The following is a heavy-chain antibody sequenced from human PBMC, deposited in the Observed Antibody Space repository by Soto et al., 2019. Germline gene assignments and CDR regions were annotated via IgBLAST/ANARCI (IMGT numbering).Heavy chain of an antibody. V-gene: IGHV3-23*01. CDR1: GFTFSSYA. Sequence: EVQLLESGGGLVQPGGSLRLSCAASGFTFSSYAMRWVRQAPGKGLEWVSAISGSGGSTYYADSVKGRFTISRDNSNNTLYLQMNRLRAEDTAVYYCARRGSGSYYDYWRQGTLVTVPS. CDR2: ISGSGGST. D-gene: IGHD1-26*01. CDR3: ARRGSGSYYDY. J-gene: IGHJ4*02.